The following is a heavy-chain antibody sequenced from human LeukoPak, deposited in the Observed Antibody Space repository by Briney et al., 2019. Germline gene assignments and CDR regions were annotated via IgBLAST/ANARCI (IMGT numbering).Heavy chain of an antibody. Sequence: ASVKVSCKACGYTFTVYYIHWVRQAPGQGLEWMGRINPNSGGTNYAQMFQGRVTMTRDTSISTAYIELSRLSSDDTAVYYCARDGKETADRNTALDYWGQGSLVTVSS. J-gene: IGHJ4*02. CDR3: ARDGKETADRNTALDY. CDR1: GYTFTVYY. D-gene: IGHD2-21*02. V-gene: IGHV1-2*06. CDR2: INPNSGGT.